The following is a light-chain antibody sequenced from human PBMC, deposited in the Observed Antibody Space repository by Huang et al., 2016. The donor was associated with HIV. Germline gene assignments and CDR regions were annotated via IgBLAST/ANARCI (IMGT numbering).Light chain of an antibody. CDR2: GES. V-gene: IGKV3-20*01. J-gene: IGKJ4*01. Sequence: EIVLTQSPGTLSLSPGERATLSCRASQSVRSSSLAWYQQKPGQSPWLLIFGESNRATAIPDRFSGSGSATDFTLTISRLEPEDFAVYYCQQYGSSPLTFGGGTKVEIK. CDR3: QQYGSSPLT. CDR1: QSVRSSS.